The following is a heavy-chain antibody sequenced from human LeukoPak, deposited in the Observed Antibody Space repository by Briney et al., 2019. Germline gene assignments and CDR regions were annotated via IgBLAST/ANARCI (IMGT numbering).Heavy chain of an antibody. CDR2: INTNTGNP. Sequence: ASVKVSYKASGYTFTSYAMNWVRQAPGQGLEWMGWINTNTGNPTYAQGFTGRFVFSLDTPVSTAYLQISSLKAEDTAVYYCAREHTIFGVVINDYWGQGTLVTVSS. J-gene: IGHJ4*02. D-gene: IGHD3-3*01. CDR1: GYTFTSYA. V-gene: IGHV7-4-1*02. CDR3: AREHTIFGVVINDY.